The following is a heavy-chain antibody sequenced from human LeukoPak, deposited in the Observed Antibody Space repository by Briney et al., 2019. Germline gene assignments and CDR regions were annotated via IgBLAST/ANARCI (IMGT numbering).Heavy chain of an antibody. CDR2: IDHGGST. Sequence: KTSQTLSLTCSVSGTSVSTGGFYWTGIRQLPGKGLGWIGYIDHGGSTNYHPSLKSRVIISIATSKNQSSLNLNSVTAADTAVYYCPSGGGWYWSFDYWVQGTLVTVPS. CDR3: PSGGGWYWSFDY. D-gene: IGHD6-19*01. V-gene: IGHV4-31*03. J-gene: IGHJ4*02. CDR1: GTSVSTGGFY.